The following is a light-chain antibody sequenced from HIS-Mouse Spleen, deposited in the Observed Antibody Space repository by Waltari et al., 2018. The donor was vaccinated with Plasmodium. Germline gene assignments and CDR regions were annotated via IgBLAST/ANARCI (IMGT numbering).Light chain of an antibody. Sequence: EIVLTHSPAPLSLSPGERATPPCRVSQSVSRYLAWYQQKPGQAPRLLIYDASNRATGIPARFSGSGSGTDFTLTISSLEPEDFAVYYCQQRSNWPRVLTFGGGTKVEIK. CDR2: DAS. V-gene: IGKV3-11*01. CDR1: QSVSRY. CDR3: QQRSNWPRVLT. J-gene: IGKJ4*01.